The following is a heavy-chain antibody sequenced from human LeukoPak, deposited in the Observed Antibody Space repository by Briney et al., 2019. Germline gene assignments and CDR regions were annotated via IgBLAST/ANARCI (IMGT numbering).Heavy chain of an antibody. V-gene: IGHV3-64*01. CDR2: ISSNGGST. CDR3: ARLVATSADY. D-gene: IGHD5-12*01. Sequence: GGSLRLSCAASGFTFSGYDMHWVRQAPGKGLEYVSAISSNGGSTYYANSVKGRFTISRDNSKNTLYLQMGSLRAEDTAVYYCARLVATSADYWGQGTLVTVSS. CDR1: GFTFSGYD. J-gene: IGHJ4*02.